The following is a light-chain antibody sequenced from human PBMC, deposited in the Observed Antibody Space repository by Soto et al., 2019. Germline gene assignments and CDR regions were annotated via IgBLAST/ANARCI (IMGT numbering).Light chain of an antibody. CDR1: QDISNY. Sequence: DIQMTQSPSSLSASVGDRVTITCQASQDISNYLNWYQQKPGKAPKLLIYDASKLETGVPSRFSGSESGNDFTFTISALQPEDTATFSCQQYDNLLLAFGGGTKVEIK. V-gene: IGKV1-33*01. CDR2: DAS. CDR3: QQYDNLLLA. J-gene: IGKJ4*01.